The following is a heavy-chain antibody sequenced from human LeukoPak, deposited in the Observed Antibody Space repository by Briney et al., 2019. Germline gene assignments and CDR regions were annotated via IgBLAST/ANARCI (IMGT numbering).Heavy chain of an antibody. Sequence: PGRSLRLSCADSGFTFSSYGMHWVRQAPRKGLEWVANIKQDGSEKYYVDSVKGRFTISRDNAKNSLYLQMNSVRAEDTAVYNCASASGLCGNYDDYFGTDVWGQGTTVTVSS. V-gene: IGHV3-7*01. CDR1: GFTFSSYG. CDR3: ASASGLCGNYDDYFGTDV. D-gene: IGHD3-10*02. J-gene: IGHJ6*02. CDR2: IKQDGSEK.